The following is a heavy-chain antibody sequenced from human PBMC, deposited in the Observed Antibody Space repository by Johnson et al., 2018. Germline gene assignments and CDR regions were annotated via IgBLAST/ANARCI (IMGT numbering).Heavy chain of an antibody. J-gene: IGHJ3*02. V-gene: IGHV3-23*04. D-gene: IGHD3-10*01. CDR1: GFSFNNYA. CDR3: AKDLGGSLPDAFDI. CDR2: ISGDGFTT. Sequence: QLVESGGGFVQPGGSLRLSCAASGFSFNNYAMTWVRQAPGKGLEWVSVISGDGFTTYYADSVKGRFTISRDNSKNTLLQMNSLRAEDTAVYYCAKDLGGSLPDAFDIWGQGTMVTVSS.